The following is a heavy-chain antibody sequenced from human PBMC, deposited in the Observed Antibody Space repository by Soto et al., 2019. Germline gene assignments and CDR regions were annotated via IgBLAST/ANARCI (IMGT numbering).Heavy chain of an antibody. Sequence: QVQLQQWGAGLLKPSETLSLTCVVYGGSFRGNYCTWIRQSPGKGLEWIGEVSRSGRTNYNPSLKTRVTISVQKSVSQFSLTLSSVTAADTAVYYCACQFGQWLDSWGQGTLVTVSS. CDR3: ACQFGQWLDS. D-gene: IGHD6-19*01. CDR2: VSRSGRT. V-gene: IGHV4-34*01. CDR1: GGSFRGNY. J-gene: IGHJ4*02.